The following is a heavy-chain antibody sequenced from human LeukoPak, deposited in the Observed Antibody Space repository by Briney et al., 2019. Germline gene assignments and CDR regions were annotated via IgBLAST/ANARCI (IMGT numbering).Heavy chain of an antibody. J-gene: IGHJ4*02. D-gene: IGHD4-17*01. CDR2: INKKGGT. Sequence: PSQTLSLTCTVSSDSISSGDYYWSWIRQPAGKGLEFIGYINKKGGTFYNPPLKSRVSIPIDTSKNQFSLKLTSVTAADTAVYFCAREHKSYGDYPYYFDSWGQGTLDTVSS. CDR1: SDSISSGDYY. V-gene: IGHV4-30-4*01. CDR3: AREHKSYGDYPYYFDS.